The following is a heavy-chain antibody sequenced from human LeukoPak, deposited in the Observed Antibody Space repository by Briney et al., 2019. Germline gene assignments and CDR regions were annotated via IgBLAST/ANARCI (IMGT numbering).Heavy chain of an antibody. V-gene: IGHV4-30-4*01. CDR2: ITYSGST. D-gene: IGHD6-25*01. Sequence: SETLSLTCTVSGGSIRSDDYYWSWIRQPPGKGLEWIGHITYSGSTDYSPSLKSRVSISVDTSKNQFSLKLSSVTAADTAVYYCARRRISLPGPAAVFDYWGQGTLVTVSS. J-gene: IGHJ4*02. CDR1: GGSIRSDDYY. CDR3: ARRRISLPGPAAVFDY.